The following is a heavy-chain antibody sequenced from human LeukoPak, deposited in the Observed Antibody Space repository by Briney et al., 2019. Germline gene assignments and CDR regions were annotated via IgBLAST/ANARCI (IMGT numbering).Heavy chain of an antibody. CDR1: GGSISSGDYY. D-gene: IGHD2-8*01. CDR2: IYYSGST. J-gene: IGHJ4*02. CDR3: ARAYCTNGVCYYFDY. Sequence: SQTLSLTCTVSGGSISSGDYYWSWIRQHPGKGLEWIGYIYYSGSTYYNPSLKSRVTISVDTSKNQFSLKLSSVTAADTAVYYCARAYCTNGVCYYFDYWGQGTLVTVSS. V-gene: IGHV4-31*03.